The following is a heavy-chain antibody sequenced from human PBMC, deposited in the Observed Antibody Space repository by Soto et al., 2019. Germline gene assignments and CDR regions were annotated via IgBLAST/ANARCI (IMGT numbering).Heavy chain of an antibody. Sequence: GSLRLSCAASGFTFSSYGMHWVRQAPGKGLEWVAVIWYDGSNKYYADSVQGRFTISRDNSRNTLSLQMNSLRAEDTATYYCAKARCSGNSCYVPDYWGHGSLVTVSS. J-gene: IGHJ4*01. D-gene: IGHD2-15*01. V-gene: IGHV3-33*06. CDR3: AKARCSGNSCYVPDY. CDR1: GFTFSSYG. CDR2: IWYDGSNK.